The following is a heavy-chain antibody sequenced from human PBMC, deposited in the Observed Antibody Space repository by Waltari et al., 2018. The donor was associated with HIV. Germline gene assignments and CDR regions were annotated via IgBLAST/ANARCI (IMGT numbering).Heavy chain of an antibody. D-gene: IGHD3-22*01. J-gene: IGHJ4*02. CDR1: GFTFSSYW. CDR3: ARRYYDRYYFDY. V-gene: IGHV3-74*01. Sequence: EVQLVESGGGLVQPGGSLRLSCAASGFTFSSYWMHWVRQAPGKGLVWVARINSEGSSTSYADSVQGRFTISRDDAKNTLYLQMNSLRAEDTAVYYCARRYYDRYYFDYWGQGTLVTVSS. CDR2: INSEGSST.